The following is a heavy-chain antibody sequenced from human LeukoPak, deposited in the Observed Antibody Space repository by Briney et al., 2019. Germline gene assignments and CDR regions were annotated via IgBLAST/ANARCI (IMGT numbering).Heavy chain of an antibody. Sequence: PGGSLRLSCVASGFTFNNYAMTWVRQAPGKGLEWVSAIRRSDDSTYYTDSVKGRFTISRDKSENTLFLQMNSLRAEDTAVYYCARDDAVAGGYLDYWGQGALVTVSS. CDR1: GFTFNNYA. D-gene: IGHD6-19*01. J-gene: IGHJ4*02. V-gene: IGHV3-23*01. CDR3: ARDDAVAGGYLDY. CDR2: IRRSDDST.